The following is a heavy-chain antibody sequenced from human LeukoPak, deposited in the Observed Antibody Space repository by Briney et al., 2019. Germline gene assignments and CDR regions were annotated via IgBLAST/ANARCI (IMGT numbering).Heavy chain of an antibody. D-gene: IGHD1-26*01. CDR2: ISSSSSYI. Sequence: GGSLRLSCAASGFTFSSYSMNWVRQAPGKGLEWFSSISSSSSYIYYADSVEGRFTISRDNAKNSLYLQMNSLRAEDTAVYYCARDRIVGAPNDFDYWGQGTLVTVSS. J-gene: IGHJ4*02. V-gene: IGHV3-21*01. CDR1: GFTFSSYS. CDR3: ARDRIVGAPNDFDY.